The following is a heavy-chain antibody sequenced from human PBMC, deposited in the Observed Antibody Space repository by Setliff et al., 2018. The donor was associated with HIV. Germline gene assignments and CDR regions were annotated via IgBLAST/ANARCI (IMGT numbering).Heavy chain of an antibody. D-gene: IGHD5-12*01. CDR2: IYYSGST. V-gene: IGHV4-38-2*01. Sequence: SSETLSLTCAVSGYSVSSGYYWGWIRQPPGKGLEWIASIYYSGSTYYAPSLKSLVTISVDTSKNQFSLKLTSVTAADTAVYFCARVVPREVAPGGFDIWGQGTMGTVSS. CDR1: GYSVSSGYY. CDR3: ARVVPREVAPGGFDI. J-gene: IGHJ3*02.